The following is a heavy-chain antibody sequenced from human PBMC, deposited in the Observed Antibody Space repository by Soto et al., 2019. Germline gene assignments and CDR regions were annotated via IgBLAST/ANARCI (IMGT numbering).Heavy chain of an antibody. V-gene: IGHV4-4*02. CDR2: IYRTGST. CDR1: GGSFTSNNW. CDR3: ASRDPGTSVDY. D-gene: IGHD1-7*01. Sequence: SETLSLTCAVSGGSFTSNNWWTWVRQPPGQRLEWIGEIYRTGSTNYNPSLKSRVTISLDKSEKQISLKVTSLTAADTAVYYCASRDPGTSVDYWGQGTLVTVSS. J-gene: IGHJ4*02.